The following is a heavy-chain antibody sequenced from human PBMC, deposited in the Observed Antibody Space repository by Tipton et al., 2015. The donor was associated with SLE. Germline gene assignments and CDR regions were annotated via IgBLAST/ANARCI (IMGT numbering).Heavy chain of an antibody. CDR1: GASFSSHY. CDR2: FHYSGGT. J-gene: IGHJ4*02. Sequence: TLSLTCNVSGASFSSHYWSWLRQPPGKGLEWIGSFHYSGGTNYNPSLESRVTISGDTSKNQFSLRLSSVTAADTAVYYCARRRGGYYYDYWSQGTLVTVSS. CDR3: ARRRGGYYYDY. D-gene: IGHD5-12*01. V-gene: IGHV4-59*11.